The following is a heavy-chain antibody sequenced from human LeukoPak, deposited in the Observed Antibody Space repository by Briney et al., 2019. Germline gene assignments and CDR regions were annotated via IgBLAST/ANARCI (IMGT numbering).Heavy chain of an antibody. CDR1: GGSISSGSYY. V-gene: IGHV4-61*02. CDR2: IYTSGST. Sequence: SETLSLTCTVSGGSISSGSYYWSWIRQPAGKGLEWIGRIYTSGSTNYNPSLKSRVTMSVDTSKNQFSLKLSSVTAADTAVYYCARGNYDSTDAFDIWGQGTMVTVSS. CDR3: ARGNYDSTDAFDI. D-gene: IGHD3-22*01. J-gene: IGHJ3*02.